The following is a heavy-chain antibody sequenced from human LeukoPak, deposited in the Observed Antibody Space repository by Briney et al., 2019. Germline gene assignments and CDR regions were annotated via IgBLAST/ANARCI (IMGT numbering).Heavy chain of an antibody. J-gene: IGHJ6*02. V-gene: IGHV3-30*04. CDR2: ISYDGSNK. D-gene: IGHD3-9*01. Sequence: GGSLRLSCAASGFTFSSYAMHWVRQAPGKGLEWVAVISYDGSNKYYADSVKGRFTISRDNSKNTLYLQMNSLRAEDTAVYYCARDRGHYDILTGPISIYYYYGMDVWGQGTTVTVSS. CDR3: ARDRGHYDILTGPISIYYYYGMDV. CDR1: GFTFSSYA.